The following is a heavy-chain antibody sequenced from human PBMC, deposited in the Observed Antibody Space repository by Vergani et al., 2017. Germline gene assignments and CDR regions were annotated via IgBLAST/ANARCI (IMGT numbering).Heavy chain of an antibody. CDR1: GYTFTSYY. D-gene: IGHD3-10*01. J-gene: IGHJ4*02. V-gene: IGHV1-46*01. CDR3: ARDRGNSGLQIVYFDY. Sequence: QVQLVQSGAEVKKPGASVKVSCKASGYTFTSYYMHWVRQAPGQGLEWMGIINPSGGSTSYAQKFQGRVTMTRDTSTSTVYMELGSLRSEDPAVDYCARDRGNSGLQIVYFDYWGQGTLVTVSS. CDR2: INPSGGST.